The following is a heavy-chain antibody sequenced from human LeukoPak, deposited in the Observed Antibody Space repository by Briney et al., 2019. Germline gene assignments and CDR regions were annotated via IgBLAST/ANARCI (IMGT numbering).Heavy chain of an antibody. CDR3: ARGTREYSSPSPYYYMDV. V-gene: IGHV1-69*01. D-gene: IGHD6-6*01. CDR1: GGTFSSYA. Sequence: SVKVSCKASGGTFSSYAISWVRQAPGQGLEWMGGIIPIFGTANYAQKFQGRVTITADESTSTAYMELSSLRSEDTAVYYCARGTREYSSPSPYYYMDVWGKGTTVTVSS. CDR2: IIPIFGTA. J-gene: IGHJ6*03.